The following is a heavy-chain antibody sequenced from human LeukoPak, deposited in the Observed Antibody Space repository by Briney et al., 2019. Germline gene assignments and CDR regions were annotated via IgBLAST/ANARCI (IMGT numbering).Heavy chain of an antibody. J-gene: IGHJ5*02. CDR3: ARDGWFDP. CDR1: GFTFSDYW. CDR2: IKQDGSAK. Sequence: GGSLRLSCTASGFTFSDYWMTWVRQAPGKGLEWVANIKQDGSAKYYVDSVKGRFTISRDNSKNTLYLQMNSLRAEDTAVYYCARDGWFDPWGQGTLVTVSS. V-gene: IGHV3-7*01.